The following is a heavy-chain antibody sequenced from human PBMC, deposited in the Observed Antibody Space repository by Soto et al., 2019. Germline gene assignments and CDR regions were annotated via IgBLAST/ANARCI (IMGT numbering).Heavy chain of an antibody. CDR3: ARSDGRY. Sequence: SETLSLTCNVSGASVSHGYWSWIRQPPGKGLEWIGYIYYSGSTNYNPSLKSRVTISVDTSKNQFSLKLSSVTAADTAVYYCARSDGRYWGQGTLVTVSS. CDR2: IYYSGST. CDR1: GASVSHGY. J-gene: IGHJ4*02. V-gene: IGHV4-59*02.